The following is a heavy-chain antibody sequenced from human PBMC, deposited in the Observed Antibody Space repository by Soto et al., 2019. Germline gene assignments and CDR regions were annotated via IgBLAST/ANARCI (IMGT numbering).Heavy chain of an antibody. CDR3: ARENLSYYDSSGYYYRSYYGMDV. CDR2: IWYDGSNK. CDR1: GFTFSSYG. Sequence: GGSLRLSCAASGFTFSSYGMHWVRRAPGKGLEWVAVIWYDGSNKYYADSVKGRFTISRDNSKNTLYLQMNSLRAEDTAVYYCARENLSYYDSSGYYYRSYYGMDVWGQGTTVTVSS. V-gene: IGHV3-33*01. J-gene: IGHJ6*02. D-gene: IGHD3-22*01.